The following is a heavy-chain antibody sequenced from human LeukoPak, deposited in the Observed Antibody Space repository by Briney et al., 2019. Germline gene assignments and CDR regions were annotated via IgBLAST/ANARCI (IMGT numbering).Heavy chain of an antibody. D-gene: IGHD3-9*01. CDR2: IKQDGSAE. Sequence: PGGSLRLSCAAFGLTFGSSWMTWVRQTPDKGLEWVASIKQDGSAEYYVDSVKGRFTISRDNARNTVFLQMNSLRAEDTAVYYCARDFDMGITPGDDFDFWGQGTLVTVSS. CDR1: GLTFGSSW. J-gene: IGHJ4*02. V-gene: IGHV3-7*01. CDR3: ARDFDMGITPGDDFDF.